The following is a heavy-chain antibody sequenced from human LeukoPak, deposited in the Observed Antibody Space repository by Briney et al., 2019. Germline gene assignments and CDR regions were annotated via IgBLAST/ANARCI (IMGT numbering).Heavy chain of an antibody. CDR3: ARAGSSTSPGFDY. CDR1: GYTFTSYD. V-gene: IGHV1-69*04. D-gene: IGHD2-2*01. Sequence: SVKVSCKASGYTFTSYDINWVRQAPGQGLEWMGRIIPILGIANYAQKFQGRVTITADKSTSTAYMELSSLRSEDTAVYYCARAGSSTSPGFDYWGQGTLVTVSS. J-gene: IGHJ4*02. CDR2: IIPILGIA.